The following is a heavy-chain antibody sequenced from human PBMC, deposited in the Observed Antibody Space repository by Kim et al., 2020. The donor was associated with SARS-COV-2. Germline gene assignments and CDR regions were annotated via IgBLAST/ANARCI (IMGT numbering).Heavy chain of an antibody. Sequence: GGSLRLSCAASGFTFSNAWMSWVRQAPGKGLEWVGRIKSKTDGGTTDYAAPVKGRFTISRDDSKNTLYLQMNSLKTEDTAVYYCTTDLLLFYCSSTSCSFDYWGQGTLVTVSS. D-gene: IGHD2-2*01. CDR1: GFTFSNAW. V-gene: IGHV3-15*01. CDR2: IKSKTDGGTT. CDR3: TTDLLLFYCSSTSCSFDY. J-gene: IGHJ4*02.